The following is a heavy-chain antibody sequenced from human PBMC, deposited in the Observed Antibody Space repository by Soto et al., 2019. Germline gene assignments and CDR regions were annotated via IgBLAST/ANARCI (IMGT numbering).Heavy chain of an antibody. CDR2: IFPSGTT. J-gene: IGHJ4*02. Sequence: KSSETLSLTCGVSGGSLSGATYSWNWIRQPPGKGLEWIGYIFPSGTTYYNPSIKSRVTISIDVSKNQFSLSLRSLTAADTAVYYCARSREFDYWSQGTLVTVSS. CDR3: ARSREFDY. V-gene: IGHV4-30-2*01. CDR1: GGSLSGATYS.